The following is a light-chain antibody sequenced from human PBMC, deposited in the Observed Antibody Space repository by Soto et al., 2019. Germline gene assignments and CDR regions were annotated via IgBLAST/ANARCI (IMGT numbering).Light chain of an antibody. V-gene: IGKV3-15*01. CDR2: DVS. J-gene: IGKJ1*01. CDR1: ETVSTN. Sequence: ETVLTQSPATLSVSPGERATLTCMASETVSTNLAWYQQRPGQAPRLLIYDVSTGATGIPARFSGRRSGTEFTLTISSLQSEDFAVYYCQQYNSWPQTFGQGAKVDIK. CDR3: QQYNSWPQT.